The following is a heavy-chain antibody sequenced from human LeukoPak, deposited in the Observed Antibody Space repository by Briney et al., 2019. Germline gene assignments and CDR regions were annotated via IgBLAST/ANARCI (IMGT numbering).Heavy chain of an antibody. CDR2: IYASGST. V-gene: IGHV4-61*02. Sequence: SETLSLTCTVSGGSISSDVYYWSWIRQPAGKGLEWIGRIYASGSTTYNSSLKSRVTISIDTSKNQFSLKLTSVTAADTAVYYCAGTRRYCSGGSCYNXXDPWGQGTLVTVSS. D-gene: IGHD2-15*01. J-gene: IGHJ5*02. CDR1: GGSISSDVYY. CDR3: AGTRRYCSGGSCYNXXDP.